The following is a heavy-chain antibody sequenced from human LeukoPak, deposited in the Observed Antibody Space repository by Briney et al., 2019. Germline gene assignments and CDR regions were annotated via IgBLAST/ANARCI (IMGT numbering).Heavy chain of an antibody. D-gene: IGHD2-21*01. J-gene: IGHJ3*02. V-gene: IGHV4-31*03. CDR2: IYYTGST. CDR3: ARVPSVIDAFDI. CDR1: GGSISSGGYY. Sequence: PLETLSLTCTVSGGSISSGGYYWSWIRQHPGKGLEWIAYIYYTGSTYYNPSLKSRLTISVDTSKNHFSLRLSSMTAADTAVYYCARVPSVIDAFDIWGQGTMVTVSS.